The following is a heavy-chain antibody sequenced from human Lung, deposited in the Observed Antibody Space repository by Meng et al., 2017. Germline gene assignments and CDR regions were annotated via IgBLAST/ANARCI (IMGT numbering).Heavy chain of an antibody. CDR1: GYTFTSYG. CDR2: ISAYNGST. V-gene: IGHV1-18*01. J-gene: IGHJ4*02. Sequence: VQLVQSGAWVKKLWASVKVACKASGYTFTSYGISWVRQAPGQGLEWMGWISAYNGSTNYAQKLQGRVTMTTDTSTSTAYMELRSLRSDDTAVYYCAASTSIAGSPFDYWGQGTLVTVSS. D-gene: IGHD6-6*01. CDR3: AASTSIAGSPFDY.